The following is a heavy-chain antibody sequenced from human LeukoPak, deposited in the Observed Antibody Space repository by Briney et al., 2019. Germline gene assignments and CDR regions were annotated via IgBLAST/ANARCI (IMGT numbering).Heavy chain of an antibody. CDR2: ISPNSGGT. Sequence: ASVKVSCKASGYTFTGYYMHWVRQAPGQGLEWMGWISPNSGGTNYAQKFQGRVTMTRDTSISTAYMELSRLRSDDTAVYYCARDTSGYSGSYFDYWGQGTLVTVSS. CDR3: ARDTSGYSGSYFDY. CDR1: GYTFTGYY. J-gene: IGHJ4*02. D-gene: IGHD5-12*01. V-gene: IGHV1-2*02.